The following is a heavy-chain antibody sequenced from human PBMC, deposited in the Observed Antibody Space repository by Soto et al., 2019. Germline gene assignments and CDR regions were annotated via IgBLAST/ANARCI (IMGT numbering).Heavy chain of an antibody. D-gene: IGHD2-2*01. CDR3: AKGISTCSSTSCYSYYYYGMDV. Sequence: GGSLRLSCAASGFTFSSYAMSWVRQAPGKGLEWVSAISGSGGSTYYADSVKGRFTISRDNSKNTLYLQMNSLRAEDTAVYYCAKGISTCSSTSCYSYYYYGMDVWGQGTTVTVSS. CDR2: ISGSGGST. J-gene: IGHJ6*02. CDR1: GFTFSSYA. V-gene: IGHV3-23*01.